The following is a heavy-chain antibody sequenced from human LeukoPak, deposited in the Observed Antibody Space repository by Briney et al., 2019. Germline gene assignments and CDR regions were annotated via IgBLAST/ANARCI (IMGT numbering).Heavy chain of an antibody. CDR1: GYTFTGYY. V-gene: IGHV1-2*02. CDR3: ARDSLVSSSGWTNTFDY. Sequence: ASVTVSCKASGYTFTGYYMHWVRQAPGQGPEGMGWINPNSGGTNYEQNFQGRVTMTRDTSISTAYMELSRLKSDDTAVYYCARDSLVSSSGWTNTFDYWGQGSLVTVSS. D-gene: IGHD6-19*01. J-gene: IGHJ4*02. CDR2: INPNSGGT.